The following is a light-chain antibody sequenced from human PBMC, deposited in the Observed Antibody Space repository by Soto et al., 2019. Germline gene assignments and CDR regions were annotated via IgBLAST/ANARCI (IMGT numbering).Light chain of an antibody. V-gene: IGLV1-47*02. Sequence: QSVLTQPPSASGTAGQVVTISCSGGDSNIGSNSVYWYQHLPRMAPKLLIYYNNQRPSGVPDRFSGSRSCTSASLAIVGLRSEDEAVYYCAAWDASLSACVFGNGTKLTVL. CDR1: DSNIGSNS. CDR2: YNN. J-gene: IGLJ1*01. CDR3: AAWDASLSACV.